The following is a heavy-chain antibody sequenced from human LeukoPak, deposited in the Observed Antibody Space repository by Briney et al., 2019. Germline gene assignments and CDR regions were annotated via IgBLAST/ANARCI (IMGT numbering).Heavy chain of an antibody. D-gene: IGHD3/OR15-3a*01. CDR1: GGSISSGGYY. CDR2: IYFSGGT. Sequence: SETLSLTCTVSGGSISSGGYYWSWIRQHPGKGLEWIGNIYFSGGTYYNPSLKSRVTISVDTSKNQFSLKLSSVTAADTAVYYCARDRTDFEAFDIWGQGTMVTVSS. V-gene: IGHV4-31*03. CDR3: ARDRTDFEAFDI. J-gene: IGHJ3*02.